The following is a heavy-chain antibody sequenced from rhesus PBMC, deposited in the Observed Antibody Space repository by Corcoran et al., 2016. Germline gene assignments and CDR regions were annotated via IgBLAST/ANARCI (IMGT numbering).Heavy chain of an antibody. D-gene: IGHD2-15*01. CDR1: GFTFGVFG. CDR2: ISYTTKST. CDR3: TRESTAATQFDY. V-gene: IGHV3-7*01. J-gene: IGHJ4*01. Sequence: EVQLVESGGGLVPPGGSLRLSCAAPGFTFGVFGMHWVRQAPGKGLDWVSFISYTTKSTFYADSVKGRFTVSRDNAKNSMSLQMTSLRTEDTAVYYCTRESTAATQFDYWGQGVLVSVSS.